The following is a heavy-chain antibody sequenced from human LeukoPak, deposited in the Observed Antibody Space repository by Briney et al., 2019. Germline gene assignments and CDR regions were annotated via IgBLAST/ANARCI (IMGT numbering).Heavy chain of an antibody. CDR1: GFPFSSYW. CDR3: ASDSPYYGMDV. CDR2: INSDGSAT. Sequence: GGSLRLSCAASGFPFSSYWMHWVRQVPGKGLLWVSCINSDGSATIYADSVRGRFTISRDNAKNTLYLQMSGLRVEDTAVYHCASDSPYYGMDVWGQGTTVTVSS. J-gene: IGHJ6*02. V-gene: IGHV3-74*01.